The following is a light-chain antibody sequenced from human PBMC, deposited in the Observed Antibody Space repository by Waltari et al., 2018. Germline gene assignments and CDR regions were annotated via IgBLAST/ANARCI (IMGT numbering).Light chain of an antibody. J-gene: IGKJ3*01. V-gene: IGKV3-15*01. CDR2: GAS. CDR3: QHYNNWPPLFT. Sequence: EIVMTQSPATLSVSPGERATLPCEASQSVSNNLAWYHQKPGQAPRLLIYGASNRATGIPARFSGSGSGTDFTRTISSLQSEDFAVYYCQHYNNWPPLFTFGPGTKVDIK. CDR1: QSVSNN.